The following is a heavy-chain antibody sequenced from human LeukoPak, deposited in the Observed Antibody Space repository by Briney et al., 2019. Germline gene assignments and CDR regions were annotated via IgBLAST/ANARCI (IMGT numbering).Heavy chain of an antibody. Sequence: PSETLSLTCTVSGGSISSGGYYWSWIRQHPGKGLEWLGYVCYGGSSYYNSLLRSRATSSVNTSKNQFSLKQSSVTAADAAVYYCTSLYSGYGLLNYWGQGTLVTVSS. CDR2: VCYGGSS. J-gene: IGHJ4*02. V-gene: IGHV4-31*02. CDR3: TSLYSGYGLLNY. D-gene: IGHD5-12*01. CDR1: GGSISSGGYY.